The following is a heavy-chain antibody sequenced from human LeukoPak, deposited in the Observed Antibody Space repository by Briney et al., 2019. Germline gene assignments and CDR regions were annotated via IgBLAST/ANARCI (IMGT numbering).Heavy chain of an antibody. CDR1: GLAFSSYE. Sequence: PGGSLRLSCAASGLAFSSYEMNWVRQAPGKGLEWISYISDNGVTIYYADSVKGRFTISRDNAKNSLYLQMNSLSAEDTAVYYCAGELGYCSGGDYWGQRTLVTVSS. CDR3: AGELGYCSGGDY. J-gene: IGHJ4*01. CDR2: ISDNGVTI. V-gene: IGHV3-48*03. D-gene: IGHD2-15*01.